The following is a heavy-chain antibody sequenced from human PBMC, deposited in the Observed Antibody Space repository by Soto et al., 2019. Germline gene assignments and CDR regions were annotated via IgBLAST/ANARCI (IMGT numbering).Heavy chain of an antibody. CDR1: GGSISSYY. CDR3: ARVAPSGYYYSSAYISGNVYYGMDV. V-gene: IGHV4-59*01. CDR2: IYYSGST. D-gene: IGHD3-22*01. Sequence: SETLSLTCTVSGGSISSYYWSWIRQPPGKGLEWIGYIYYSGSTNYNPSLKSRVTISVDTSKNQFSLKLSSVTAADTAVKYCARVAPSGYYYSSAYISGNVYYGMDVWGQGTTVTVSS. J-gene: IGHJ6*02.